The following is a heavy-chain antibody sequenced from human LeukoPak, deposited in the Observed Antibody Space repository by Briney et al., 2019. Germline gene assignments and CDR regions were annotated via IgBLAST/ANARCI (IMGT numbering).Heavy chain of an antibody. CDR3: VKDKTSRGSGSYWSYGMDV. CDR1: EFNFEDYT. J-gene: IGHJ6*02. CDR2: VAWDGSTT. D-gene: IGHD3-10*01. V-gene: IGHV3-43*01. Sequence: GGSLRLSCAAFEFNFEDYTMHWVRQPPGKGLEWVSLVAWDGSTTYYAGSVKGRFTISRDNSENSLHLQMNSLRSEDTAVYYCVKDKTSRGSGSYWSYGMDVWGQGTTVTVSS.